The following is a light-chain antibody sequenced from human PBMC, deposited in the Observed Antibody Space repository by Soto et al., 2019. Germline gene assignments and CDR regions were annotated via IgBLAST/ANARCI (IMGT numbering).Light chain of an antibody. CDR2: SAS. CDR3: QQLNSYPFT. Sequence: EIQLTQSPSFLSASVGDRATLTCRASQSVSSYLAWYHQKPGKAPKLLIYSASTLQTGVPSRFSGSGSGTEFTLTISSLQPEDFAAYYCQQLNSYPFTFGGGTKVEIK. V-gene: IGKV1-9*01. CDR1: QSVSSY. J-gene: IGKJ4*02.